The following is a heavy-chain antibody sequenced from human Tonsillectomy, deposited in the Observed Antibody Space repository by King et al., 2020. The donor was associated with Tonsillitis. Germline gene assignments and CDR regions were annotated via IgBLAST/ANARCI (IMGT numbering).Heavy chain of an antibody. J-gene: IGHJ4*02. D-gene: IGHD3-16*01. CDR1: GGSISSSDHY. Sequence: LQLQESGPGVVKPSETLSLTCSVSGGSISSSDHYWAWIRQPPGKGLEWIGYMYYSGTIFYNPSLKSRITISGGTSVNRFSLKLTSVTAANTAVYFCARYVRGSFDYWGQGALVTVSS. CDR2: MYYSGTI. CDR3: ARYVRGSFDY. V-gene: IGHV4-39*01.